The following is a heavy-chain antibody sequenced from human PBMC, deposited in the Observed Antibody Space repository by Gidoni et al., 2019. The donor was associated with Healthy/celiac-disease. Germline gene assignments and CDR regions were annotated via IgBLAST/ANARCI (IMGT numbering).Heavy chain of an antibody. CDR3: ARDPQHSGYDLNYYYYGMDV. CDR1: GGTFSSYA. Sequence: QVQLVQSGAEVKKPGSSVKVSCQASGGTFSSYAISWVQQAPVQGLEWMGRIIPILGIANYAQKFQGRVTITADKSTSTAYMELSSLRSEDTAVYYCARDPQHSGYDLNYYYYGMDVWGQGTTVTVSS. CDR2: IIPILGIA. J-gene: IGHJ6*02. D-gene: IGHD5-12*01. V-gene: IGHV1-69*09.